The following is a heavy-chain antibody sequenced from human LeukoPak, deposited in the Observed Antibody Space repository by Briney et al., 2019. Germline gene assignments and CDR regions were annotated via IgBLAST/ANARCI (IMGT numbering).Heavy chain of an antibody. V-gene: IGHV1-46*01. Sequence: EASVKVSCKASGYTFTSYYMHWVRQAPGQGLEWMGIINPSGGSTSYAQKFQGRVTMTRDTSTSTVYVELSSLRSEDTAVYYCAREGGLGGATVSDWGQGTLVTVSS. CDR1: GYTFTSYY. CDR2: INPSGGST. D-gene: IGHD1-26*01. CDR3: AREGGLGGATVSD. J-gene: IGHJ4*02.